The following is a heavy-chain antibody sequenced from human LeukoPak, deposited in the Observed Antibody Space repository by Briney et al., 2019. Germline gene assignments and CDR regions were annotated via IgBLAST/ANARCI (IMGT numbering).Heavy chain of an antibody. CDR1: GYTFTNYG. V-gene: IGHV1-18*01. J-gene: IGHJ6*03. D-gene: IGHD3-3*01. Sequence: ASVKVSCKASGYTFTNYGISWVRQAPGQGLEWMGWLSSHNGNTNYAQKFQGRVTMTTDTSTSKAYMDLRSLRSDDTAVYYCARAPRITILGVVTRYYYYMDVWGKGTTVTVSS. CDR3: ARAPRITILGVVTRYYYYMDV. CDR2: LSSHNGNT.